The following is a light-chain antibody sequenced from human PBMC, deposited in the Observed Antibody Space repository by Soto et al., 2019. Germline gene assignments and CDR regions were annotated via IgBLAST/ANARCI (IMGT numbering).Light chain of an antibody. Sequence: DIQMTQSPTTLSASVGDRVTITCRASQTVETWLAWYQQKPGKAPNLLISDVSTLERGVPSRFSGSGSATEFTLTISGLQPDDFATYYCQQYKDYVYTFGQGTTVESK. V-gene: IGKV1-5*01. CDR2: DVS. CDR3: QQYKDYVYT. J-gene: IGKJ2*01. CDR1: QTVETW.